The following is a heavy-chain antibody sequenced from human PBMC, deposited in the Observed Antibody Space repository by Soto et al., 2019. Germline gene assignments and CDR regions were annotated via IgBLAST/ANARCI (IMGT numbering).Heavy chain of an antibody. V-gene: IGHV4-39*01. J-gene: IGHJ3*02. CDR2: IYYSGST. CDR3: ASCPIRGYGDYRNAFDI. CDR1: GGSISSSSYY. Sequence: SETLSLTCTVSGGSISSSSYYWGWIRQPPGKGLEWIGSIYYSGSTYYNPSLKSRVTISVDTSKNQFSLKLSSVTAADTAVYYCASCPIRGYGDYRNAFDIWGQGTMVTVSS. D-gene: IGHD4-17*01.